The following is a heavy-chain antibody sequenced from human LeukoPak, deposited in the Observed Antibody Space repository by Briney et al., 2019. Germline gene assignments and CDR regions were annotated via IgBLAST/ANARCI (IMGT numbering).Heavy chain of an antibody. J-gene: IGHJ4*02. V-gene: IGHV3-7*03. CDR2: IKEDGSEK. CDR1: GGSFSGYY. CDR3: ARSGLSRFDY. Sequence: ETLSLTCAVYGGSFSGYYWSWIRQPPGKGLEWVANIKEDGSEKYYVDSVKGRFTISRDNAKNSLYLQMNSLRAEDTAVYYCARSGLSRFDYWGQGTLVTVSS. D-gene: IGHD4/OR15-4a*01.